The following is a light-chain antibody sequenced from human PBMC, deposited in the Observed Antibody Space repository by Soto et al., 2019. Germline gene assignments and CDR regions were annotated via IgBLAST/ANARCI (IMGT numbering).Light chain of an antibody. CDR3: QWDYNLPPWT. CDR1: QSISSSY. Sequence: PGERVTLSCRASQSISSSYLTWYQQKPGQAPRLLIYGASTRATGIPARFSGSGSGTDFTLTISSLQPEDFAVYYCQWDYNLPPWTFGQGTKVDIK. CDR2: GAS. J-gene: IGKJ1*01. V-gene: IGKV3D-7*01.